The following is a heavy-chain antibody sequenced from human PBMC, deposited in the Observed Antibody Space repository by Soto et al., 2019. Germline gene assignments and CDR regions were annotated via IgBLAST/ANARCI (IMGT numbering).Heavy chain of an antibody. V-gene: IGHV3-30-3*01. CDR2: ISYDGNTK. CDR3: ARPGSGYDVLTGRYFYYYNTVDV. J-gene: IGHJ6*02. Sequence: GGSLRLSCAASGFIFSTYAMHWVRQPPGKGLEWVAVISYDGNTKDYADSVKGRFTISRDNSENTVYLQMSSLRTEDTAVYYCARPGSGYDVLTGRYFYYYNTVDVWGQGTTVTVSS. D-gene: IGHD3-9*01. CDR1: GFIFSTYA.